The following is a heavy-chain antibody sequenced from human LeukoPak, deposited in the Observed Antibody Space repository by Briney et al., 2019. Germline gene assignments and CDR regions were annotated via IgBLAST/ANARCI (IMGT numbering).Heavy chain of an antibody. CDR2: ISGSGGST. CDR1: GFTFGYYE. D-gene: IGHD3-9*01. Sequence: PGGSLRLSCATSGFTFGYYEMSWVRQAPGKGLEWVSAISGSGGSTYYADSVKGRFTISRDNSKNTLYLQMNSLRAEDTAVYYCAKRRLRYFDWSFDYWGQGTLVTVSS. J-gene: IGHJ4*02. CDR3: AKRRLRYFDWSFDY. V-gene: IGHV3-23*01.